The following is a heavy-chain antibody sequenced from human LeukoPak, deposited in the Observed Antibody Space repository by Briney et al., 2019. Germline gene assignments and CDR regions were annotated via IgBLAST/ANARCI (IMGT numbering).Heavy chain of an antibody. CDR3: ATSSDLVSHLS. CDR2: ISGSGGST. Sequence: PGGSLRLSCAASGFTFSSYAMSWVRQAPGKGLEWVSAISGSGGSTYYADSVKGRFTISRDNSKNTLYLQMNSLRAEDTAVDYCATSSDLVSHLSWGQGTLVTVSS. CDR1: GFTFSSYA. V-gene: IGHV3-23*01. J-gene: IGHJ5*02. D-gene: IGHD3-9*01.